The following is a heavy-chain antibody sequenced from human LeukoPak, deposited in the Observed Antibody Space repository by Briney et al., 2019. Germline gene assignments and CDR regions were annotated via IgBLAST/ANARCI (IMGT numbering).Heavy chain of an antibody. CDR3: ATERWDSSGFYYYYYMDV. CDR2: ISPSGGST. Sequence: ASVKVSCKAFGYTFTSNYMHWVRQAPGQGPEWMGVISPSGGSTTYAQKFQGRVTLTRDMSTSTDYLELSSLRSEDTAVYYCATERWDSSGFYYYYYMDVWGKGTTVTVSS. CDR1: GYTFTSNY. D-gene: IGHD3-22*01. J-gene: IGHJ6*03. V-gene: IGHV1-46*01.